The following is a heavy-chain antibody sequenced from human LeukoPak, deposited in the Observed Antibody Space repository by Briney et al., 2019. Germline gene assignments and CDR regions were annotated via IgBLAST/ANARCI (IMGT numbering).Heavy chain of an antibody. CDR3: ARQSTMTEDYYYYMDV. V-gene: IGHV5-51*01. CDR2: IYPGDSDT. J-gene: IGHJ6*03. CDR1: GYSFTSYW. Sequence: KAGESLKISCMGSGYSFTSYWIGWVRQMPGKGLEWMGIIYPGDSDTRYSPSFLGQVTISADKSISTAYLQWSSLKASDTAMYYCARQSTMTEDYYYYMDVWGKGTTVTVSS. D-gene: IGHD3-22*01.